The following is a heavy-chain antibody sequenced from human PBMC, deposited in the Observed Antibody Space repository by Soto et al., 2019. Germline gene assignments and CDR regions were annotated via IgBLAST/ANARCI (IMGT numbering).Heavy chain of an antibody. CDR1: GFTFSRYT. J-gene: IGHJ4*02. V-gene: IGHV3-48*04. D-gene: IGHD1-26*01. CDR2: ISGGGGTM. CDR3: ARDKSGTYSIDY. Sequence: PGGSLRLSCAASGFTFSRYTMNWVRQAPGKGREWLSYISGGGGTMSYADSVKGRVTISRDNAKNSLYLQMDSLRAEDTAVYYCARDKSGTYSIDYWGQGT.